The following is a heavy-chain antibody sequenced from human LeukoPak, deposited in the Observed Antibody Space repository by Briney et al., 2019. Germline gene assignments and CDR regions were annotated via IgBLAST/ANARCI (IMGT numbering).Heavy chain of an antibody. CDR1: GGSISSGSYY. Sequence: PSQTLSLTCTVSGGSISSGSYYWSWIRQPAGKGLEWIVRIYTSGSTNYNPSLKSRVTISVDTSKNQFSLKLSSVTAADTAVYYCARDSDHYYYDSSGYSPVAAFDIWGQGTMVTVSS. CDR3: ARDSDHYYYDSSGYSPVAAFDI. V-gene: IGHV4-61*02. J-gene: IGHJ3*02. D-gene: IGHD3-22*01. CDR2: IYTSGST.